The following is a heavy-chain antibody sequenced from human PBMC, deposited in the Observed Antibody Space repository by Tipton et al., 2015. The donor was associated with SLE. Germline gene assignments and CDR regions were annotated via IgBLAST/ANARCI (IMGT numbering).Heavy chain of an antibody. D-gene: IGHD6-19*01. V-gene: IGHV4-59*07. CDR3: ARNKAVAGTVIEY. CDR2: IYYSGGT. Sequence: TLSLTCTVSGGSISFDYWSWIRQAPGMGLEWIGYIYYSGGTNYNPSLKSRVTMSVDTSKNQFSLKLTSLTAADTALYYCARNKAVAGTVIEYWGPGTLVTVSS. J-gene: IGHJ4*02. CDR1: GGSISFDY.